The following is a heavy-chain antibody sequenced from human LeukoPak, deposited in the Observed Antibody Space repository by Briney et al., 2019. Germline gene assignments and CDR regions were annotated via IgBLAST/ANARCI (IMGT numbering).Heavy chain of an antibody. CDR2: IWYDGSQI. D-gene: IGHD6-13*01. CDR3: ATHIAEATALHY. CDR1: GFTFSTYG. V-gene: IGHV3-33*01. Sequence: GRSLRLSCAASGFTFSTYGMHWVRQAPGKGLEWVAVIWYDGSQIYYADSVKGRFTISRDNSKNTLYVQMNSLRAEDTAVYYCATHIAEATALHYWGQGTLVTVSS. J-gene: IGHJ4*02.